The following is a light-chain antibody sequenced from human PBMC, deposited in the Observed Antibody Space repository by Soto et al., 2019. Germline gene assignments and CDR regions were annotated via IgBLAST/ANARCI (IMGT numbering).Light chain of an antibody. CDR3: QQRTIPIT. J-gene: IGKJ5*01. Sequence: EIVLTQSPATLFFSPLERATLSCRASQSVGSYLAWYQQKPGQAPRLLIYDASNRATGIPARFSGSGSGTDFTLTISSLEPEDFAVYYCQQRTIPITFGQGTRLEI. V-gene: IGKV3-11*01. CDR1: QSVGSY. CDR2: DAS.